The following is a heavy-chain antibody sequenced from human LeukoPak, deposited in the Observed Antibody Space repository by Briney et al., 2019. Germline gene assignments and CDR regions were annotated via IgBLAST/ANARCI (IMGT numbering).Heavy chain of an antibody. D-gene: IGHD3-10*01. V-gene: IGHV3-48*01. CDR1: GFTFSSYS. Sequence: GGSLRLSCAASGFTFSSYSMNWVRQAPVKGLEWVSYISSSSSTIYYADSVKGRFTISRDNAKNSLYLQMNSLRAEDTAVYYCARSPYGSGSYFDYWGQGTLVTVSS. CDR2: ISSSSSTI. J-gene: IGHJ4*02. CDR3: ARSPYGSGSYFDY.